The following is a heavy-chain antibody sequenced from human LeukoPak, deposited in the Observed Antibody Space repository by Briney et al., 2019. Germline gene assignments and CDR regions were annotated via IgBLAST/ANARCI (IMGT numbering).Heavy chain of an antibody. CDR3: ARQDGYYFDY. CDR2: IYYSGSI. CDR1: GGSISSFY. Sequence: SETLSLTCTVSGGSISSFYWSWLRQPTGKGLEWIGYIYYSGSINYNPSLKSRVTISVDTSKNQFSLKLSSVTAADTAVYYCARQDGYYFDYWGQGTLVTASS. D-gene: IGHD5-24*01. J-gene: IGHJ4*02. V-gene: IGHV4-59*01.